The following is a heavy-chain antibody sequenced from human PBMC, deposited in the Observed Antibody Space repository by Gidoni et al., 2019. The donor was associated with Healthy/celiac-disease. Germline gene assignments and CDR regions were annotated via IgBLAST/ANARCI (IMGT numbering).Heavy chain of an antibody. J-gene: IGHJ3*02. CDR3: AKDGMPSIAAAGTDAFDI. CDR1: GFHFSSYA. V-gene: IGHV3-23*04. CDR2: ISCSGGST. Sequence: EVQMVESGGGMVQPGGSLRLSWAASGFHFSSYAMSWVRQVPGKGLECVSAISCSGGSTYYADSVKGRFTISRDNSKNTLYLQMNSLRAEDTAVYYCAKDGMPSIAAAGTDAFDIWGQGTMVTVSS. D-gene: IGHD6-13*01.